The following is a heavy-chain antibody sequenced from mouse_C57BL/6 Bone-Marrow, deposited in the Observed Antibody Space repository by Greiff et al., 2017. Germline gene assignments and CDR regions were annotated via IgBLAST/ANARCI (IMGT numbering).Heavy chain of an antibody. CDR3: AYGNDPAWFAY. D-gene: IGHD2-2*01. Sequence: EVKLMESGGGLVKPGGSLKLSCAASEFTFSSYAMSWVRQTPEKRLEWVATISDGGSYTYYPDNVKGRFTISRDNAKNNLYLHMSHLKSEDTAMYYCAYGNDPAWFAYWGQGTLVTVSA. J-gene: IGHJ3*01. CDR1: EFTFSSYA. CDR2: ISDGGSYT. V-gene: IGHV5-4*03.